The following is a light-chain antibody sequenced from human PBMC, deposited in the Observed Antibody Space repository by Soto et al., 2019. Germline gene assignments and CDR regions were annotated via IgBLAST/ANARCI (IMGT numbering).Light chain of an antibody. Sequence: QSVLTQPPSVSGAPGQRVTISCTGSSSNIGAGYDVHWYQQLPGTAPKLLIYGNSNRPSGVPDRFSGSKSGTSASLAITGLQAEEEADYYCQSYDSSRSGYVFGTGTQLTVL. V-gene: IGLV1-40*01. CDR3: QSYDSSRSGYV. J-gene: IGLJ1*01. CDR2: GNS. CDR1: SSNIGAGYD.